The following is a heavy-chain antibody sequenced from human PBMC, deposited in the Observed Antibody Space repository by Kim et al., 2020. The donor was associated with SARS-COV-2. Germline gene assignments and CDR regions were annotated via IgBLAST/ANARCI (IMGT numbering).Heavy chain of an antibody. CDR3: ARLSGSATPDY. Sequence: TRYTPSFQGQVTISADKSISTAYLHWSSLKASDTAMYYCARLSGSATPDYWGQGTLVTVSS. V-gene: IGHV5-51*01. J-gene: IGHJ4*02. D-gene: IGHD5-12*01. CDR2: T.